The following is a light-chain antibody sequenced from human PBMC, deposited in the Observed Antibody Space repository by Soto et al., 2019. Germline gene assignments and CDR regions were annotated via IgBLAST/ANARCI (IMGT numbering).Light chain of an antibody. V-gene: IGKV3-15*01. J-gene: IGKJ2*01. Sequence: GMKQSPAALSVYKGERVTLSCRASQRISSNLAWYQQKPGQAPRLLIYGASTRATGIPERFSGSGSGTDFTLTISSLEPEDFAVYYCQQRSNWPATFG. CDR2: GAS. CDR1: QRISSN. CDR3: QQRSNWPAT.